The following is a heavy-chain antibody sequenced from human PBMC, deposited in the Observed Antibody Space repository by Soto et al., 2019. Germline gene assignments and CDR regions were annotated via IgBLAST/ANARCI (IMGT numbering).Heavy chain of an antibody. CDR1: GFTFAKAW. D-gene: IGHD3-22*01. Sequence: EVQLVESGGGWVRPGESLRLSVAASGFTFAKAWLHWVSQVPGKGLGWVARFKSRADGGTTDLAAPVKGIFTLSIDDSKDTVYLQMNSVKPEDSAVYYCIYYCDSGTHFHVDYCGQGTLLTVSS. V-gene: IGHV3-15*01. J-gene: IGHJ4*02. CDR3: IYYCDSGTHFHVDY. CDR2: FKSRADGGTT.